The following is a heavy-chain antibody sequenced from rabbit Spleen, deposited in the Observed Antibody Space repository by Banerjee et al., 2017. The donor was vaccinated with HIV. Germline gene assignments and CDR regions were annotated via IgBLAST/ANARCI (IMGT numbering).Heavy chain of an antibody. J-gene: IGHJ6*01. Sequence: QEQLEESGGGLVQPEGSLALTCTASGFSFSNTYYMCWVRQAPGKGLEWIACIFAGSSDYTYYPTWAKGRFTISKTSSTTVTLQMTSLTAADTATYFCARDTSSSFSSYGMDLWGQGTLVTVS. D-gene: IGHD1-1*01. CDR2: IFAGSSDYT. CDR1: GFSFSNTYY. CDR3: ARDTSSSFSSYGMDL. V-gene: IGHV1S45*01.